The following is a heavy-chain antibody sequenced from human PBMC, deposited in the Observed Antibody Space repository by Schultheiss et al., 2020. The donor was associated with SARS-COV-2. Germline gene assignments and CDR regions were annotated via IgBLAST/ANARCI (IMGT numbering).Heavy chain of an antibody. CDR2: IYYSGST. Sequence: SETLSLTCTVSGGSISSYYWSWIRQPPGKGLEWIGYIYYSGSTNYNPSLKSRVTISVDTSKNQFSLKLSSVTAADTAVYYCAREGETTVVTPNWYFDLWGRGTLVTVSS. CDR3: AREGETTVVTPNWYFDL. J-gene: IGHJ2*01. CDR1: GGSISSYY. V-gene: IGHV4-59*01. D-gene: IGHD4-23*01.